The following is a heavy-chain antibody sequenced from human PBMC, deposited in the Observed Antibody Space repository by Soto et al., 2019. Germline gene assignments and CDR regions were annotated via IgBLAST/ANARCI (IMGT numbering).Heavy chain of an antibody. CDR2: IYSSGST. Sequence: LSLTCTVTGGTISGYYWTWIRQSAGGGLEWIGRIYSSGSTNYNPSLKSRVTISLDTSMNHFSLRLSSVTAADTAVYYCARGQRFSDWFDPWGQGTLVTVSS. CDR3: ARGQRFSDWFDP. V-gene: IGHV4-4*07. J-gene: IGHJ5*02. CDR1: GGTISGYY. D-gene: IGHD3-3*01.